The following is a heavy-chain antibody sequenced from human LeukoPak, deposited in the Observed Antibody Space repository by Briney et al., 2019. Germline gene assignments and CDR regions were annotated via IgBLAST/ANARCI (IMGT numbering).Heavy chain of an antibody. CDR2: IYYSGSA. J-gene: IGHJ4*02. Sequence: SETLSLTCTVSGGSISSYYWSWIRQPPGKGLEWIGYIYYSGSANYNPSLKSRVTISVDTSKNQFSLKLSSVTAADTAVYYCARTEYSSGWYYFDYWGQGTLVTVSS. CDR1: GGSISSYY. D-gene: IGHD6-19*01. V-gene: IGHV4-59*01. CDR3: ARTEYSSGWYYFDY.